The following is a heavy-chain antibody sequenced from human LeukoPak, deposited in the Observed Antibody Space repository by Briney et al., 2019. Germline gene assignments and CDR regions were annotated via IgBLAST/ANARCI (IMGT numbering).Heavy chain of an antibody. CDR1: GFTFSSYS. V-gene: IGHV3-21*01. Sequence: PGGSLRLSCAASGFTFSSYSMNWVRQAPGKGLEWVSSISSSSSYIYYADSVKGRFTISRDNAKNSLYLQMNSLRAEDTAVYYCAITYYDSSGYYDVVDYWGQGTLVTVSS. CDR2: ISSSSSYI. CDR3: AITYYDSSGYYDVVDY. D-gene: IGHD3-22*01. J-gene: IGHJ4*02.